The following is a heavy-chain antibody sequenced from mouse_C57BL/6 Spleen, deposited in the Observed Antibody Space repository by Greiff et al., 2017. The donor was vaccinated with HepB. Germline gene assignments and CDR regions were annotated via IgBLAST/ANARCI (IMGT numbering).Heavy chain of an antibody. V-gene: IGHV10-1*01. D-gene: IGHD3-2*02. CDR1: GFSFNTYA. Sequence: DAGGGLVQPNGSLKLSCAASGFSFNTYAMNWVRQAPGKGLEWVARIRSKSNNYATYYDDSVKDRFTISRDDSKSMLYLQMNNLKTEDTAMYYCVRVGRSGFFAYWGQGTLVTVSA. CDR2: IRSKSNNYAT. J-gene: IGHJ3*01. CDR3: VRVGRSGFFAY.